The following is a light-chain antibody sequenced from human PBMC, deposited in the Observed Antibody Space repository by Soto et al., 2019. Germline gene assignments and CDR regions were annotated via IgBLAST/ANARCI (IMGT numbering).Light chain of an antibody. J-gene: IGKJ4*01. CDR3: QQYGSSHELT. CDR1: QSVSSSY. CDR2: GAS. Sequence: EIVLTQSPGTLSLSSGERATLSCRASQSVSSSYLAWYQQKPGQAPRLLIYGASSRATGIPDRFSGSVSGTDFTLTISRLEPEDFAVYYCQQYGSSHELTFGGGTKVDIK. V-gene: IGKV3-20*01.